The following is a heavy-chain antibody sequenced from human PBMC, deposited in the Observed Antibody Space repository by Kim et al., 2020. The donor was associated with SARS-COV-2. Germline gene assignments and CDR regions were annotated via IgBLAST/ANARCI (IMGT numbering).Heavy chain of an antibody. J-gene: IGHJ6*02. CDR3: ARAAFSSSYYYYGPDV. Sequence: ASVKVSCKAFGYGFTSNGISWVRQAPGQGLEWMGWISAYNGNTNYAEKFQGRVTMTTDTSTTTAYMELRSLRSDDTAVYYCARAAFSSSYYYYGPDVWGQGTTVTVSS. CDR2: ISAYNGNT. V-gene: IGHV1-18*04. D-gene: IGHD2-2*01. CDR1: GYGFTSNG.